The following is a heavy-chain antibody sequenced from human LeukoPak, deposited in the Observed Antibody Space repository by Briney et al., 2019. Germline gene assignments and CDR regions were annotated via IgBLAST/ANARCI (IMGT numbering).Heavy chain of an antibody. D-gene: IGHD1-26*01. J-gene: IGHJ4*02. CDR1: GFTFSSYW. Sequence: GWSLRLSCAASGFTFSSYWMSWVRQAPGKGLEWVANIKQDGSEKYYVDSVKGRFTISRDNAKNSLYLQMNSLRAEDTAVYYCARAIVGATTCYFDYWGQGTLVTVSS. CDR3: ARAIVGATTCYFDY. CDR2: IKQDGSEK. V-gene: IGHV3-7*01.